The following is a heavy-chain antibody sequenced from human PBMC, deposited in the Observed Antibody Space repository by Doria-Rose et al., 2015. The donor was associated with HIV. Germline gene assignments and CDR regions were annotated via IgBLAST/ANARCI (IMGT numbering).Heavy chain of an antibody. CDR1: GDNVSSNSAA. V-gene: IGHV6-1*01. CDR2: TYQRSKWYN. Sequence: QVQLQESGPGLVKPSQTLSLTCVISGDNVSSNSAAWNWIRQSPSRGLEWLGRTYQRSKWYNDYALFLKSRITFNRDTSRNQISLHLNSVTPEDTAVYYCARGPEYMSSSGFDYWGQGTLVTVSS. D-gene: IGHD6-6*01. CDR3: ARGPEYMSSSGFDY. J-gene: IGHJ4*02.